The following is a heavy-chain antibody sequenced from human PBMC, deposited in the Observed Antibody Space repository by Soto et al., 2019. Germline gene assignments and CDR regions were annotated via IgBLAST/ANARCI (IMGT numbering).Heavy chain of an antibody. Sequence: QVQLVQSGAEVKKPGSSVKVSCKASGGTFSSYALSCVRQDPGQGLEWMGGTIPIFGTANYAQKFQGRVTITAEESTRTAWMELRSLRSEAAAVYSCARGPGLGVLMVYDPNWLDPWGQGTLVTVSS. CDR3: ARGPGLGVLMVYDPNWLDP. V-gene: IGHV1-69*12. J-gene: IGHJ5*02. D-gene: IGHD2-8*01. CDR1: GGTFSSYA. CDR2: TIPIFGTA.